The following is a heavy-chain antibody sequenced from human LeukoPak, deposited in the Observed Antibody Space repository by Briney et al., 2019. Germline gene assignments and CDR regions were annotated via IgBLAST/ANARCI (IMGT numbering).Heavy chain of an antibody. J-gene: IGHJ6*02. CDR3: VRVSMYDGSGYARLGYYYYGMDV. CDR2: INPNSGGT. Sequence: ASVKVSCKASGYTFTGYYMHWVRQAPGQGLEWMGWINPNSGGTNYAQKFQGWVTMTRDTSISTAYMELSRLRSDDTAVYYCVRVSMYDGSGYARLGYYYYGMDVWGQGTTVTVSS. V-gene: IGHV1-2*04. D-gene: IGHD3-22*01. CDR1: GYTFTGYY.